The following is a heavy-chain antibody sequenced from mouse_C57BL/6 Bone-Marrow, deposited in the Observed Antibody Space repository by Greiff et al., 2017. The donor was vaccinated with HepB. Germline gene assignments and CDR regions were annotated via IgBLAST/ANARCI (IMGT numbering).Heavy chain of an antibody. J-gene: IGHJ3*01. V-gene: IGHV1-81*01. Sequence: QVQLQQSGAELARPGASVKLSCKASGYTFTSYGISWVKQRTGQGLEWIGEIYPRSGNTYYNEKFKGKATLTGGKSSSPAYLELRGLTSEDSAVYFYARPSLTWFAYWGQGTLVTVSA. D-gene: IGHD6-2*01. CDR2: IYPRSGNT. CDR1: GYTFTSYG. CDR3: ARPSLTWFAY.